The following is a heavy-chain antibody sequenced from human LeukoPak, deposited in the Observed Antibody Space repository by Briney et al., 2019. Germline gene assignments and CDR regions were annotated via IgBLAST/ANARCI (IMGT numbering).Heavy chain of an antibody. Sequence: GSLRLSCTASGFTFSSYAMNWVRQAPGKGLEWVSGISGSGTSTYYADSVKGRFTISRDNSKNTLYLQMNSLRAEDTAVYYCAEPAGWYYDSGGYFNYWGQGILVTVSS. CDR2: ISGSGTST. CDR3: AEPAGWYYDSGGYFNY. J-gene: IGHJ4*02. V-gene: IGHV3-23*01. CDR1: GFTFSSYA. D-gene: IGHD3-22*01.